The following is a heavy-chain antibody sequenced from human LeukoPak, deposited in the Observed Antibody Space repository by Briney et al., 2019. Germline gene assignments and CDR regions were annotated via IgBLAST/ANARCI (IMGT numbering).Heavy chain of an antibody. V-gene: IGHV4-59*08. CDR1: GGSISSYY. Sequence: SETLSLTCTVSGGSISSYYWSWIRQPPGKGLEWIGYIYYSGSTNYNPSLKSRVTISVDTSKNQFSLKLSSVTAADTAVYYCARSSYYDGSGSYYHAFDIWGQGTMVTVSS. J-gene: IGHJ3*02. CDR2: IYYSGST. CDR3: ARSSYYDGSGSYYHAFDI. D-gene: IGHD3-10*01.